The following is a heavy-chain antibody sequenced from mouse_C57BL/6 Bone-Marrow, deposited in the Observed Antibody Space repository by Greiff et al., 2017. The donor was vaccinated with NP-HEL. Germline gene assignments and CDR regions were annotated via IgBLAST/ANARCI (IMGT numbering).Heavy chain of an antibody. D-gene: IGHD2-9*01. V-gene: IGHV1-81*01. J-gene: IGHJ3*01. CDR1: GYTFTSYG. Sequence: QVQLKQSGAELARPGASVKLSCKASGYTFTSYGISWVKQRTGQGLEWIGEIYPRSGNTYYNEKFKGKATLTADKSSSTAYMELRSLTSEDSAVYFCARSGSYYGYDAAWFAYWGQGTLVTVSA. CDR2: IYPRSGNT. CDR3: ARSGSYYGYDAAWFAY.